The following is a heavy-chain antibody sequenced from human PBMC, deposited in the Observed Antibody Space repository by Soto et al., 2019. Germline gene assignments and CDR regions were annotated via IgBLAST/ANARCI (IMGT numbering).Heavy chain of an antibody. V-gene: IGHV3-30*03. CDR2: ISFSGHNE. CDR1: GFPFSNYG. D-gene: IGHD6-19*01. Sequence: QVQLVESGECVVEPGRSLRLPCASSGFPFSNYGMHWVRPAPGKGLEWGAVISFSGHNEDYADSVKGRFTISRDNSKSTVYLQMKSLRGEDTAVYDCASRQWLAPVWVQGTLCSVSS. CDR3: ASRQWLAPV. J-gene: IGHJ1*01.